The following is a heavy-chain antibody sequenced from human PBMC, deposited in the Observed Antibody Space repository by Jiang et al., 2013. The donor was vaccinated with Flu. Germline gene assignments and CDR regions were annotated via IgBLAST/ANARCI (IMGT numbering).Heavy chain of an antibody. Sequence: GAEVKKPGESLKISCKGSGYSFTSYWIGWVRQMPGKGLEWMGIIYPGDSDTRYSPSFQGQVTISADKSISTAYLQWSSLKASDTAMYYCARHSFLTVTNYYGMDVWGKGTTVTVSS. J-gene: IGHJ6*04. D-gene: IGHD4-17*01. V-gene: IGHV5-51*01. CDR3: ARHSFLTVTNYYGMDV. CDR2: IYPGDSDT. CDR1: GYSFTSYW.